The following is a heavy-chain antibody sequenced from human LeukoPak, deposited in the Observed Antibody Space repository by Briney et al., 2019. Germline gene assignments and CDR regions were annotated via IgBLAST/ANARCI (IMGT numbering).Heavy chain of an antibody. D-gene: IGHD3-16*01. CDR2: INNSGST. CDR1: GASFSDNY. CDR3: ARGGYGPRLGN. V-gene: IGHV4-34*01. Sequence: KPSETLSLTCAVYGASFSDNYWGWIRQFPEKGLEWIGEINNSGSTSYNPSLNSRVIMSVDVSKNQFSLRLSSVTAADTAVYYCARGGYGPRLGNWGQGTLVTVPS. J-gene: IGHJ4*02.